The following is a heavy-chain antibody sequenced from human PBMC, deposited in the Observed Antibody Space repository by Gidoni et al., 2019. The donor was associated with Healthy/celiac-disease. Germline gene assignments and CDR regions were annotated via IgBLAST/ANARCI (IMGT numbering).Heavy chain of an antibody. Sequence: EVQLVEYGGGLVQPGRSLRLSCAASGFTFDDYAMHWVRQAPGKGLEWVSGISWNSGSIGYADSVKGRFTISRDNAKNSLYLQMNSLRAEDTALYYCAKVTGAYYGSGADYWGQGTLVTVSS. J-gene: IGHJ4*02. V-gene: IGHV3-9*01. CDR3: AKVTGAYYGSGADY. CDR1: GFTFDDYA. D-gene: IGHD3-10*01. CDR2: ISWNSGSI.